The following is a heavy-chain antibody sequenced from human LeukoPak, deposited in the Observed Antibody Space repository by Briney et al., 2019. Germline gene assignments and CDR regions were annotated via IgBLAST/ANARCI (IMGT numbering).Heavy chain of an antibody. CDR3: VRGVGGEYFYFDR. Sequence: PSETLSLTCGVSGDSISSDGHSWSWIRQPAGKGLEWVGYIYHSGAAYHNPSLKSRLALSVDTSNNQFSLRLRSVTAADTAVYYCVRGVGGEYFYFDRWGQGALVTVSA. J-gene: IGHJ4*02. D-gene: IGHD1-26*01. CDR2: IYHSGAA. CDR1: GDSISSDGHS. V-gene: IGHV4-30-4*07.